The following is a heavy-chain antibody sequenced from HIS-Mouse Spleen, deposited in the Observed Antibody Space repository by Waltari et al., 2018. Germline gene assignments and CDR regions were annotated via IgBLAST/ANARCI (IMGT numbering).Heavy chain of an antibody. V-gene: IGHV4-39*07. D-gene: IGHD6-13*01. CDR1: GGSIRNSSYY. CDR2: IYYSGST. Sequence: QLQLQESGPGLVKPSETLSLTCTFSGGSIRNSSYYLGRIRQPPGKGLEWIGSIYYSGSTYYNPSLKSRVTISVDTSKNQFSLKLSSVTAADTAVYYCAREIPYSSSWYDWYFDLWGRGTLVTVSS. CDR3: AREIPYSSSWYDWYFDL. J-gene: IGHJ2*01.